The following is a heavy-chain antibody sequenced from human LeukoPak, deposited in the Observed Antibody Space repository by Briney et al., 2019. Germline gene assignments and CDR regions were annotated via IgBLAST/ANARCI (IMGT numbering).Heavy chain of an antibody. Sequence: PGGSLRLSCAASGFTFSSYAMSWVRQAPGKGLEWVSAISGSGGSTYYADSVKGRFTISRDNSKNTLYLQMNSLRAEDTAVYYCSKDTIMITFGGVISTHFTNYYYYYMDVWGKGTTVTVSS. CDR1: GFTFSSYA. CDR3: SKDTIMITFGGVISTHFTNYYYYYMDV. V-gene: IGHV3-23*01. CDR2: ISGSGGST. J-gene: IGHJ6*03. D-gene: IGHD3-16*02.